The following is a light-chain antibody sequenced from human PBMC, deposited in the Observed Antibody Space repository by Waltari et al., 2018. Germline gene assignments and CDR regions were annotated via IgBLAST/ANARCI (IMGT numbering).Light chain of an antibody. CDR3: QQYGDSRWT. V-gene: IGKV3-20*01. J-gene: IGKJ1*01. CDR1: QSVTGSY. CDR2: GAS. Sequence: ETVLTQSPGTLSLSPGERASLSCRASQSVTGSYITWYQQRPGQAPRLLIYGASNRATGIPDRFSGSRSGTEFTLTISRLERDDFAVYYCQQYGDSRWTFCQGTKVEIK.